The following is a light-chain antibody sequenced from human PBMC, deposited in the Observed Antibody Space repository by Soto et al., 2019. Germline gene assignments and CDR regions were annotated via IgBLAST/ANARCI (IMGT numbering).Light chain of an antibody. Sequence: QSVLTQPPSASGTPGQRVTISCSGSSSNIGSNTVSWYQQLPGTAPKLLIYSNNQRPSGVPDRFSGSKSGTSASLAISGLQSEDEADYYCATWDDSLNGWVFGGGTKLTVL. CDR2: SNN. J-gene: IGLJ3*02. CDR3: ATWDDSLNGWV. CDR1: SSNIGSNT. V-gene: IGLV1-44*01.